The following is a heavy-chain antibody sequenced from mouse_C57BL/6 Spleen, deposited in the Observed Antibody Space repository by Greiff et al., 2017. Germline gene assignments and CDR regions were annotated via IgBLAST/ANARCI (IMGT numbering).Heavy chain of an antibody. V-gene: IGHV1-64*01. CDR1: GYTFTSYW. CDR2: IHPNSGRT. D-gene: IGHD1-1*01. Sequence: QVQLQQPGAELVKPGASVKLSCKASGYTFTSYWMHWVKQRPGQGLEWIGMIHPNSGRTNYNEKFKSKATLTVDTSSSTAYMQLSSLTSADSAVYYCARGITTVPYWYFDVWGTGTTVTVSS. J-gene: IGHJ1*03. CDR3: ARGITTVPYWYFDV.